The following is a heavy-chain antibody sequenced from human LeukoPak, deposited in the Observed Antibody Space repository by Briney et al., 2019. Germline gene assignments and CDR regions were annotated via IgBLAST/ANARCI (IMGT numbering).Heavy chain of an antibody. V-gene: IGHV3-11*04. J-gene: IGHJ4*02. CDR1: GFTFSDYY. D-gene: IGHD2-2*01. Sequence: SGGSLRLSCAASGFTFSDYYMSWIRQAPGKGLEWVSYISSSGSTIYYADSVKGRFTISRDNAKNSLYLQMNSLRAEDTAVYYCARSCSSTSCYFIWDYWGQGTLVTVSS. CDR2: ISSSGSTI. CDR3: ARSCSSTSCYFIWDY.